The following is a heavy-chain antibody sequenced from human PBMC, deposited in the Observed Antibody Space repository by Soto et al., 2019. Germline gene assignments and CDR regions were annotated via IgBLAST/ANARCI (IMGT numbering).Heavy chain of an antibody. CDR1: GGTFSSYA. J-gene: IGHJ6*02. CDR2: IIPIFGTA. V-gene: IGHV1-69*01. D-gene: IGHD5-18*01. Sequence: QVQLVQSGAEVKKPGSSVKVSCKASGGTFSSYAISWVRQAPGQGLEWLGGIIPIFGTANYAQKIQGRVTITADESTSTAYMELSSLRSEDTAVYYCARDLERGYRQSLGMDVWGQGTTVTVSS. CDR3: ARDLERGYRQSLGMDV.